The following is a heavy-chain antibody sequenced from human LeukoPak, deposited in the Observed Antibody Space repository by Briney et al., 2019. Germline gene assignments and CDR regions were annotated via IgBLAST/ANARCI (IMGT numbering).Heavy chain of an antibody. CDR3: AREGAAAGPGYSYGYFWYFDY. Sequence: GASVKVSCKASGYIFTNYYMHWVRQAPGQGLEWMGIINPSGGSTSYAQKFQGRVTMTRDTSTSTVYMELSSLRSEDTAVYYCAREGAAAGPGYSYGYFWYFDYWGQGTLVTVSS. D-gene: IGHD5-18*01. CDR1: GYIFTNYY. J-gene: IGHJ4*02. V-gene: IGHV1-46*01. CDR2: INPSGGST.